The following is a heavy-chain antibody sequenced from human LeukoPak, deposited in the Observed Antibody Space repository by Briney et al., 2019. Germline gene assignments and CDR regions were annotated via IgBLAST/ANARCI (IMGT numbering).Heavy chain of an antibody. J-gene: IGHJ6*02. Sequence: GGSLRLSCAASGFTFSSYSMNWVRQAPGKGLEWVSSISSSSSYIYYADSVKGRFTFSRDNAKNSLYLQMNSLRAEDTAVYYCARDRCGGDCYGLYGMDVWGQGTTVTVSS. CDR2: ISSSSSYI. CDR1: GFTFSSYS. V-gene: IGHV3-21*01. D-gene: IGHD2-21*02. CDR3: ARDRCGGDCYGLYGMDV.